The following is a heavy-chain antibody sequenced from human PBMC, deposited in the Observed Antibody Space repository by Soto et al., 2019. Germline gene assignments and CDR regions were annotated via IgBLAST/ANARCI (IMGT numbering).Heavy chain of an antibody. CDR3: AREGALKPFSS. CDR2: ISGSSIYI. CDR1: GFTFSFYP. V-gene: IGHV3-21*01. J-gene: IGHJ5*02. Sequence: GGSLGLSCAASGFTFSFYPMSWVRQAPGKGLEWVSHISGSSIYIHYADSVRGRFTISRDNAKNSVYLQMDSLRVEDTAVYYCAREGALKPFSSWGQGALVTVSS.